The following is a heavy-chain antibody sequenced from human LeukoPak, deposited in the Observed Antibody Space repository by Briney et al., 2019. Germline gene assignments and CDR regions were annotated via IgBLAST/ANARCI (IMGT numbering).Heavy chain of an antibody. CDR3: ASLVGATRGESDLLGAYYFDY. J-gene: IGHJ4*02. D-gene: IGHD1-26*01. CDR1: GFSFSSHG. Sequence: GGSLRLSCAASGFSFSSHGMNWVRQAPGKGLEWVSGISSSGGTTYYADSVKGRFTISRDNSKNTLFLQMNSLKASDTAMYYCASLVGATRGESDLLGAYYFDYWGQGTLVTVSS. V-gene: IGHV3-23*01. CDR2: ISSSGGTT.